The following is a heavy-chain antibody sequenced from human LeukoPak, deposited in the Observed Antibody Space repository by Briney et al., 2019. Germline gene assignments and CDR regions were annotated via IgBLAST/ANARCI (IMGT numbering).Heavy chain of an antibody. CDR1: GFTFSSYG. CDR3: ASKSRLHSGYYFDY. CDR2: ISYDGSNK. J-gene: IGHJ4*02. V-gene: IGHV3-30*03. D-gene: IGHD5-18*01. Sequence: GRSLRLSCAASGFTFSSYGMHWVRQAPGKGLEWVAVISYDGSNKYYADSVKGRSTISRDNSKNTLYLQMNSLRAEDTAVYYCASKSRLHSGYYFDYWGQGTLVTVSS.